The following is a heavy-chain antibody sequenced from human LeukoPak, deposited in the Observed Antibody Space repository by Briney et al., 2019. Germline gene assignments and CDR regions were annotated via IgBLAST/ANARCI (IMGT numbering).Heavy chain of an antibody. D-gene: IGHD5-18*01. Sequence: PGGSLRLSCAASGFTFSSYAMNWVRQAPGKGLEWVSVIGGSDGTTYYADSVKGRFTISRDNSKNTLYLQMNSLRAEDTAVYYCAGGNGYSYGYGDYYYMDVWGKGTTVTVSS. CDR2: IGGSDGTT. CDR3: AGGNGYSYGYGDYYYMDV. V-gene: IGHV3-23*01. J-gene: IGHJ6*03. CDR1: GFTFSSYA.